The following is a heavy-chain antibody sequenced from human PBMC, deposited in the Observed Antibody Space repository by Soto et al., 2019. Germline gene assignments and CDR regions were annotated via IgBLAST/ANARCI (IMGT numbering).Heavy chain of an antibody. CDR1: GYTFTGYY. CDR2: INPNSGGT. J-gene: IGHJ4*02. D-gene: IGHD6-19*01. Sequence: QVQLVQSGAEVKKPGASVKVSCKASGYTFTGYYMHWVRQAPGQGLEWMGWINPNSGGTNYAQKFQGWVTMTRDTSTSTAYMELSRLRSDDTAVYYCARDLSVAGTTWGIDYWGQGTLVTVSS. V-gene: IGHV1-2*04. CDR3: ARDLSVAGTTWGIDY.